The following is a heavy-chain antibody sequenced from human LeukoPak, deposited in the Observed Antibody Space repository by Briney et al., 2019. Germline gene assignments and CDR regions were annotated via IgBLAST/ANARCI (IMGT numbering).Heavy chain of an antibody. D-gene: IGHD3-22*01. Sequence: GALRLSCAVSGITLSNYGMSWVRPAPGQGREWVAGISGSGGSTNYADSVKGRLAISRNNPKNTLYLQMNSLRAEDTAVYFCAKRGVVIRVILVGFHKEAYYFDSWGQGALVTVSS. CDR1: GITLSNYG. CDR2: ISGSGGST. V-gene: IGHV3-23*01. J-gene: IGHJ4*02. CDR3: AKRGVVIRVILVGFHKEAYYFDS.